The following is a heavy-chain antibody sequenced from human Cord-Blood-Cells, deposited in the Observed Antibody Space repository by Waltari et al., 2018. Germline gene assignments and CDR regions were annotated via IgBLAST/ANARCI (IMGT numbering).Heavy chain of an antibody. CDR1: GYTFTGYY. V-gene: IGHV1-2*06. CDR2: INPNSGGT. CDR3: ARPLELGTEGDY. D-gene: IGHD7-27*01. J-gene: IGHJ4*02. Sequence: QVQLVQSGAEVKKPGASVKVSCKASGYTFTGYYMPWVRQAPGQGLEWMGRINPNSGGTNYAQKVQGRVTMTRDTSISTAYMELSRLRSDDTAVYYCARPLELGTEGDYWGQGTLVTVSS.